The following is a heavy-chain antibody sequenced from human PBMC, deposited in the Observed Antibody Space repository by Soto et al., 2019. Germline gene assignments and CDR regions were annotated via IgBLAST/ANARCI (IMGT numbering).Heavy chain of an antibody. CDR1: GGSISSTGYY. Sequence: PSETLSLTCTVSGGSISSTGYYWGWIRQPPGKGLEWIGSIYYSGSTSYNPSLKSRVTISVDTSKNQFSLKLSSVTAADTAVYYCARDKGIGWTSGWGQGTLVTVSS. V-gene: IGHV4-39*07. CDR2: IYYSGST. D-gene: IGHD6-19*01. CDR3: ARDKGIGWTSG. J-gene: IGHJ4*02.